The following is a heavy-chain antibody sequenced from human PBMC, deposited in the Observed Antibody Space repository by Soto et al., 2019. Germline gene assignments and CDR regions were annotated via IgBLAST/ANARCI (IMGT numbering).Heavy chain of an antibody. V-gene: IGHV3-11*05. J-gene: IGHJ3*02. CDR1: GFNFNDYY. D-gene: IGHD2-2*01. CDR3: AKDICTSCLIDAFDI. CDR2: ISSLNHYN. Sequence: GGPRLSCAASGFNFNDYYMSWIRQAPGKGLEYIAYISSLNHYNNYADSVKGRFTISSDNAKNSLYLQMNSLRAEDTALYYCAKDICTSCLIDAFDIWGQGTMVTVSS.